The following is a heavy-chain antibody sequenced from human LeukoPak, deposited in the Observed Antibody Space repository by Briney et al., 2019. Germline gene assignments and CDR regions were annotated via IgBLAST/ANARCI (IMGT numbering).Heavy chain of an antibody. CDR1: GFTFTGSC. Sequence: GGSLRLSCAASGFTFTGSCISWVRRAPGERLEWVAKITKNGSATSYLDAVKGRFTISIDRGKDSPYLQMTSLREEDTAVNYCARELSWSGRDYWGQGTLVTVSS. CDR3: ARELSWSGRDY. D-gene: IGHD3-3*01. J-gene: IGHJ4*02. CDR2: ITKNGSAT. V-gene: IGHV3-7*01.